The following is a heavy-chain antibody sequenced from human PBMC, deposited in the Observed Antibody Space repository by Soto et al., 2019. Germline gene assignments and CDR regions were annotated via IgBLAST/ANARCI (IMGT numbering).Heavy chain of an antibody. CDR3: ARDLGTAAGGMDV. CDR2: ISYDGSNK. V-gene: IGHV3-30-3*01. CDR1: GFTFSSYA. J-gene: IGHJ6*02. D-gene: IGHD6-13*01. Sequence: GGSLRLSCAASGFTFSSYAMHWVRQAPGKGLGWVAVISYDGSNKYYADSVKGRFTISRDNSKNTLYLQMNSLRAEDTAVYYCARDLGTAAGGMDVWGQGTTVTVSS.